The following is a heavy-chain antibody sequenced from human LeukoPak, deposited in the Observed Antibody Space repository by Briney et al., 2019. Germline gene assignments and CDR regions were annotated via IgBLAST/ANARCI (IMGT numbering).Heavy chain of an antibody. CDR2: IYTSWST. J-gene: IGHJ5*02. CDR3: ARVPATIYNWFDP. CDR1: GGSISSGSYY. Sequence: SETLSLTCTVSGGSISSGSYYWSWIRQPAGKGLEWIGRIYTSWSTNYNPSLKSRVTISVDTSKNQFSLKLSSVTAADTAVYYCARVPATIYNWFDPWGQGTLVTVSS. V-gene: IGHV4-61*02. D-gene: IGHD5-24*01.